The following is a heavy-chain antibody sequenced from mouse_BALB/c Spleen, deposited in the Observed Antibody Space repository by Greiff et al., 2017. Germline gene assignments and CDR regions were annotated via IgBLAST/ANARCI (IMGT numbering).Heavy chain of an antibody. CDR3: ARWDYGYGFAY. V-gene: IGHV5-17*02. Sequence: DVKLVESGGGLVQPGGSRKLSCAASGFTFSSFGMHWVRQAPEKGLEWVAYISSGSSTIYYADTVKGRFTISRDNPKNTLFLQMTSLRSEDTAMYYCARWDYGYGFAYWGQGTLVTVSA. D-gene: IGHD1-2*01. CDR1: GFTFSSFG. J-gene: IGHJ3*01. CDR2: ISSGSSTI.